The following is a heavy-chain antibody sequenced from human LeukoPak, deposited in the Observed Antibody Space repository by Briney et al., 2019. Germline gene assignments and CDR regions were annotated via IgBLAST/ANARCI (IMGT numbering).Heavy chain of an antibody. Sequence: PSEALSLTCTVSGDSISSSSYSWGWIRQPPGKGLEWIGSIYYSGSTYYNPSLKSRVTISVDTSKNQFSLKLSSVTAADTAVYYCARVSGITMIVVFNSDAFDIWGQGTMVTVSS. D-gene: IGHD3-22*01. V-gene: IGHV4-39*07. J-gene: IGHJ3*02. CDR1: GDSISSSSYS. CDR2: IYYSGST. CDR3: ARVSGITMIVVFNSDAFDI.